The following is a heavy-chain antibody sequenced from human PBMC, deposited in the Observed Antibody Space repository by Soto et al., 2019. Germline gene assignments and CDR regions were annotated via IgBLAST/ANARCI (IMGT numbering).Heavy chain of an antibody. CDR2: ISASNGNT. J-gene: IGHJ6*03. CDR1: GYTFTSYG. V-gene: IGHV1-18*01. CDR3: ARYNWNYTKLHYYYYYYMDV. D-gene: IGHD1-7*01. Sequence: QVQLVQSGAEVKKPGASVKVSCKASGYTFTSYGISWVRQAPGQGLEWMGWISASNGNTNYAQKLKGRVTMTTDTSTSAAYMELRSLRSDDTAVYYCARYNWNYTKLHYYYYYYMDVWGKGTTVTVSS.